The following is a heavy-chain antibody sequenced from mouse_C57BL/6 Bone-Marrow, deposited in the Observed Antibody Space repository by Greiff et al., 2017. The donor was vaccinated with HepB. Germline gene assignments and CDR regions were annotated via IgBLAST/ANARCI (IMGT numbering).Heavy chain of an antibody. V-gene: IGHV1-55*01. Sequence: QVQLQQPGAELVKPGASVKMSCKASGYTFTSYWITWVKQRPGQGLEWIGDIYPGSGSTNYNEKFKSKATLTVDTSSSTAYMQLSSLTSEDSAVYYCARSTVTTRYYYAMDYWGQGTSVTVSS. CDR1: GYTFTSYW. J-gene: IGHJ4*01. CDR2: IYPGSGST. CDR3: ARSTVTTRYYYAMDY. D-gene: IGHD2-2*01.